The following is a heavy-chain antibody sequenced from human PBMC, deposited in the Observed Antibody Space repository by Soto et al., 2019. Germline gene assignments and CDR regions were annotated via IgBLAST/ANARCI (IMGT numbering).Heavy chain of an antibody. CDR3: AKSTSGYGGASDF. CDR2: INPNSGGT. CDR1: GYTFTGYY. V-gene: IGHV1-2*02. D-gene: IGHD4-17*01. J-gene: IGHJ4*02. Sequence: ASVKVSCKASGYTFTGYYMHWVRQAPGQGLEWMGWINPNSGGTNYADSAKGRFTISRDISKSTVYLQMNSLRREDTATYYCAKSTSGYGGASDFWGQGTVVTVSS.